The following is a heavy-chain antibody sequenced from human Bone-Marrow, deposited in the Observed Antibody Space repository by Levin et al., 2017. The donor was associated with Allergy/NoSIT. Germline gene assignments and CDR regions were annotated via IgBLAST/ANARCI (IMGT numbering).Heavy chain of an antibody. D-gene: IGHD5-12*01. CDR2: IWFDGSKK. CDR3: ARGWGVATSRYYYFDY. Sequence: SCAASGFTFSSYGMHWLRQAPGKGLEWVALIWFDGSKKYYADSLKGRFTISRDNSKSTLYLQMNNLRAEDTAVYFCARGWGVATSRYYYFDYWGQGTLVTVSS. J-gene: IGHJ4*02. V-gene: IGHV3-33*01. CDR1: GFTFSSYG.